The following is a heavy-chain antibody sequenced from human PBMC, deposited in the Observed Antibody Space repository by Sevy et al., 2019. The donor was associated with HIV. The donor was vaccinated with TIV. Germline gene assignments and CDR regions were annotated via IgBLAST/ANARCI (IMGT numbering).Heavy chain of an antibody. CDR1: GYSFNTYW. V-gene: IGHV5-51*01. CDR3: AGRPGGVRHFDY. Sequence: GESLKISCKGSGYSFNTYWIGWVRQMPGKGLEWMGIIYPGDSNSRYSPSFQGQVTISADKSISTAYLQLSSQKASDTAMSYCAGRPGGVRHFDYWGQGTLVTVSS. CDR2: IYPGDSNS. D-gene: IGHD1-1*01. J-gene: IGHJ4*02.